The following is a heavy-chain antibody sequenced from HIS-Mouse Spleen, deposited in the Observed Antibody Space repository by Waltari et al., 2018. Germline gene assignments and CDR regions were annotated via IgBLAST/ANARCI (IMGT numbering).Heavy chain of an antibody. Sequence: QLQLQESGPGLVKPSETLSLTCTVSGGSISSSSYYWGWIRQPPGKGLEWIGRIYYRGRTYSTPSLKSRVTISVDTSKSQFSLKLSSVTAADTAVYYCAREIPYSSSWYDWYFDLWGRGTLVTVSS. CDR1: GGSISSSSYY. CDR2: IYYRGRT. CDR3: AREIPYSSSWYDWYFDL. J-gene: IGHJ2*01. V-gene: IGHV4-39*07. D-gene: IGHD6-13*01.